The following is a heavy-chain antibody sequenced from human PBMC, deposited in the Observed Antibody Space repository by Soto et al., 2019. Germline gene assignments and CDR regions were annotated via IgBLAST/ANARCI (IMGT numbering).Heavy chain of an antibody. Sequence: QVQLVESGGGVVQPGRSLRLSCAASGFPFSSYGMHWVREAPGKGLEWVAVISYDGSNKYYADSVKGRFTISRDNSASTLYLQMNSLRPEDTALYYCVGGQYYFDYRGQGPLVTVS. CDR1: GFPFSSYG. CDR3: VGGQYYFDY. D-gene: IGHD3-10*01. V-gene: IGHV3-30*03. CDR2: ISYDGSNK. J-gene: IGHJ4*02.